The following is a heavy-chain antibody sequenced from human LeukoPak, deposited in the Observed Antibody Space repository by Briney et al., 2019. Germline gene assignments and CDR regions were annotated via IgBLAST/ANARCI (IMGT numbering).Heavy chain of an antibody. J-gene: IGHJ3*02. CDR1: SGSFSGYY. Sequence: PSETLSLTCAVYSGSFSGYYWSWIRQPPGKGLEWIGEINHSGSTNYNPSLKSRVTISVDTSKNQFSLKLSSVTAADTAVYYCARETLNYYDSSGYYAFDIWGQGTMVTVSS. CDR2: INHSGST. CDR3: ARETLNYYDSSGYYAFDI. D-gene: IGHD3-22*01. V-gene: IGHV4-34*01.